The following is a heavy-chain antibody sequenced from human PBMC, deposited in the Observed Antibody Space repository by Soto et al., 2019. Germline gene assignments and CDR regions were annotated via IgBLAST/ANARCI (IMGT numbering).Heavy chain of an antibody. V-gene: IGHV4-59*01. Sequence: SETLSLTCSVSGGAIPGYYWNWIRQPPGKGLEWIGYVYFSGSTKYNPSLKSRVTILVDMSKNQFSLRLTSVTSADTAVYYCSRERGAVASTADAFDIWGQGTMVTVSS. CDR3: SRERGAVASTADAFDI. J-gene: IGHJ3*02. CDR1: GGAIPGYY. CDR2: VYFSGST. D-gene: IGHD6-19*01.